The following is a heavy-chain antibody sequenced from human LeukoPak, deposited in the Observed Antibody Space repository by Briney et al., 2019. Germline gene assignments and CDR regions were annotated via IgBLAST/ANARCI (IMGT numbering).Heavy chain of an antibody. Sequence: SETLSLTCTVSGGSISSYYWSWIRQPPGKGLEWIGYIYYSGSTNYNPSLKSRVTISVDTSKNQFSLKLSSVTAADTAVYYCARSPSIAAAGTFWFDPWGQGTLVTVSS. CDR1: GGSISSYY. J-gene: IGHJ5*02. D-gene: IGHD6-13*01. V-gene: IGHV4-59*01. CDR3: ARSPSIAAAGTFWFDP. CDR2: IYYSGST.